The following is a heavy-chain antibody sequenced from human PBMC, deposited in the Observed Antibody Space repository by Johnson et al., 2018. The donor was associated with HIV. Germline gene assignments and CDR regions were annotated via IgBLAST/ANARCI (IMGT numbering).Heavy chain of an antibody. Sequence: VQLVESGGGVVQPGRSLRLSCAASGFTFSSYDMHWVRQATGKGLEWVSAIGTAGDTYYPGSVKGRFTISRENAKNSLYLQMNSLRVEDTALYYCARGSYNFWSGEREAFDIWGQGTMVTVSS. J-gene: IGHJ3*02. CDR1: GFTFSSYD. CDR2: IGTAGDT. CDR3: ARGSYNFWSGEREAFDI. D-gene: IGHD3-3*01. V-gene: IGHV3-13*01.